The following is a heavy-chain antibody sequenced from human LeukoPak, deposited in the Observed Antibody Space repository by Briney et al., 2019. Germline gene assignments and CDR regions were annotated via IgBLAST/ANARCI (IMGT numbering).Heavy chain of an antibody. CDR1: GGSISSTSYS. Sequence: PSQTLSLTCSVSGGSISSTSYSWNWIRQPAGKGLEWIGRIYPSGSAIYNPSLKTRVTISLDKPKNQFSLKLSSVTAADTAVYYCARGGELRYFDWLYQGAFDIWGQGTMVTVSS. CDR2: IYPSGSA. CDR3: ARGGELRYFDWLYQGAFDI. V-gene: IGHV4-61*02. J-gene: IGHJ3*02. D-gene: IGHD3-9*01.